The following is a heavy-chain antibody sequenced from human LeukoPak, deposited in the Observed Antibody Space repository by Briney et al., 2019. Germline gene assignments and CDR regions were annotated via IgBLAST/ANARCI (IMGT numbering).Heavy chain of an antibody. CDR1: GGSFSGYY. Sequence: SETLSLTCAVYGGSFSGYYWSWIRQPPGKGLEWIGYIYYSGSTNYNPSLKSRVTISVDTSQNQFSLKLNSVTAADTAVYYCARDPSGYFNYWGQGTLATVSS. CDR2: IYYSGST. J-gene: IGHJ4*02. CDR3: ARDPSGYFNY. V-gene: IGHV4-59*01. D-gene: IGHD3-22*01.